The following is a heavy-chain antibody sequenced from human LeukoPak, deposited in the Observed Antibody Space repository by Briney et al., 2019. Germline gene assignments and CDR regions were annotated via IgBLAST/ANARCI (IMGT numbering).Heavy chain of an antibody. Sequence: KSGESLKISCKCSGYSFNVYWIVWVRQMPGKGLEWMGIIYPGDSDPTYSPSFRGQVTFSADKSINTAYLQWSSLKDSDTAMYYCARLSGSALRLGYFDFWGQGTLVTVSS. CDR1: GYSFNVYW. D-gene: IGHD6-6*01. CDR2: IYPGDSDP. CDR3: ARLSGSALRLGYFDF. J-gene: IGHJ4*02. V-gene: IGHV5-51*01.